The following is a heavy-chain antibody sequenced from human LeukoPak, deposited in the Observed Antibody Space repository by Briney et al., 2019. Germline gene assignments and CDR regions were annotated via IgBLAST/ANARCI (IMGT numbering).Heavy chain of an antibody. J-gene: IGHJ5*02. D-gene: IGHD1-26*01. CDR1: GFTFSTYA. V-gene: IGHV3-23*01. CDR2: ISGTGGST. Sequence: TGGSLRLSCAASGFTFSTYAMTWVRQAPGKGLEWVSLISGTGGSTYSAASVKGRFTISRDNSKNTLYLQMNSLRAEDTAVYYCAKDYEPLVGVHRWGDWFDPWGQGTLVTVSS. CDR3: AKDYEPLVGVHRWGDWFDP.